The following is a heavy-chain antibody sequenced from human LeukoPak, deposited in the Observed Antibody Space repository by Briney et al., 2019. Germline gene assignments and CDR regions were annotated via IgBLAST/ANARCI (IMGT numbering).Heavy chain of an antibody. CDR3: ARQSGYCSSTSCYADKVDY. Sequence: SETLSLTCTVSGGSISSSSYSWGWIPQPPGKGLEWIGSIYYSGSTYYNPFLKSRVTISVDTSKNQFSLKLSSVTAADTAVYYCARQSGYCSSTSCYADKVDYWGQGTLVTVSS. CDR1: GGSISSSSYS. J-gene: IGHJ4*02. CDR2: IYYSGST. D-gene: IGHD2-2*01. V-gene: IGHV4-39*01.